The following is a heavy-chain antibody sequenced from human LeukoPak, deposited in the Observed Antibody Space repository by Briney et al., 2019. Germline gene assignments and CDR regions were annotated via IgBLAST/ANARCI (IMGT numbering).Heavy chain of an antibody. CDR2: ISNSGSYT. CDR3: ARGRSRGSDY. V-gene: IGHV3-11*05. Sequence: PGGSLRLSCAASGFTFSDYYMSWIRQAPGKGLEWVSYISNSGSYTNYADSVKGRFTISRDNTKSSLYLQMNILRADGSAVYYCARGRSRGSDYWGQGTLVTVSS. J-gene: IGHJ4*02. D-gene: IGHD3-16*01. CDR1: GFTFSDYY.